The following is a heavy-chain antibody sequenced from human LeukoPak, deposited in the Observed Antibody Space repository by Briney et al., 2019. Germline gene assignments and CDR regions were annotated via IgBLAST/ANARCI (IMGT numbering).Heavy chain of an antibody. J-gene: IGHJ4*02. D-gene: IGHD6-19*01. V-gene: IGHV3-13*01. CDR2: IGTAGDT. CDR1: GFTFSSYD. Sequence: GGSLRLSCAASGFTFSSYDMHWVRQATGKGLEWVSAIGTAGDTYYPGSVKGRFTISRENAKNSLYLQMNSLRAEDTAVYYCARDDIAVAGTASGYWGQGTLVTVSS. CDR3: ARDDIAVAGTASGY.